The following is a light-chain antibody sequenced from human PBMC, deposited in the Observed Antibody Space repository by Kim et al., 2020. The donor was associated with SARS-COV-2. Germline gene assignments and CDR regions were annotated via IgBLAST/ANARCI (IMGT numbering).Light chain of an antibody. J-gene: IGKJ4*01. CDR2: GAS. CDR1: QSVSSGY. Sequence: LSPGERAALSWRASQSVSSGYVAWYQQKPGQAPRLLIYGASSRATGIPDRFSGSGSGTDYTLTITRLEPEDFAVYYCQQYGSPLTFGEGTKVDIK. V-gene: IGKV3-20*01. CDR3: QQYGSPLT.